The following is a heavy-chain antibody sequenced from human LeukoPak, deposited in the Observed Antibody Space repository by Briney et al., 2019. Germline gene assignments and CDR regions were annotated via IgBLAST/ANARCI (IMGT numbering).Heavy chain of an antibody. CDR1: GYTFTGYY. Sequence: GASVKVSCKASGYTFTGYYMHWVRQAPGQGLEWMGWINSNSGDTNYAQKFQGRATMTRDTSISTAYMELSRLRSDDTAVYYCARIYCSSTNCYFFDYWGQGTLVTVSS. V-gene: IGHV1-2*02. CDR3: ARIYCSSTNCYFFDY. J-gene: IGHJ4*02. D-gene: IGHD2-2*01. CDR2: INSNSGDT.